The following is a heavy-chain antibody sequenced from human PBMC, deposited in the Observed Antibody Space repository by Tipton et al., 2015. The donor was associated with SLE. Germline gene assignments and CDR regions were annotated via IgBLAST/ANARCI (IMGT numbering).Heavy chain of an antibody. D-gene: IGHD4-23*01. CDR3: ARDHGGTPFDY. V-gene: IGHV4-30-4*01. J-gene: IGHJ4*02. Sequence: LRLSCTVSRGSISSGDYYWSWIRQPPGKGLEWIGYIYYSGSTYYNPSLKSRVTISVDTSKNQFSLKLSSVTAADTAVYYCARDHGGTPFDYWGQGTLVTVSS. CDR2: IYYSGST. CDR1: RGSISSGDYY.